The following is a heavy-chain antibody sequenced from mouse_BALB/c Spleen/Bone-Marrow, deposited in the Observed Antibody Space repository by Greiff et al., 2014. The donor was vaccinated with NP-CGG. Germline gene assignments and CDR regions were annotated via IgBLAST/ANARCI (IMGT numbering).Heavy chain of an antibody. CDR2: IDPANGNT. CDR1: GFNIKDTY. J-gene: IGHJ4*01. CDR3: ARGTPYAMDY. D-gene: IGHD2-14*01. V-gene: IGHV14-3*02. Sequence: EVMLVESGAELVEPGASVKLSCTASGFNIKDTYMHWVKQRPEQGLEWIGRIDPANGNTKYDPKFQGKATITADTSSNTAYLQLSSLTSEDTAVYYCARGTPYAMDYWGQGTSVTVSS.